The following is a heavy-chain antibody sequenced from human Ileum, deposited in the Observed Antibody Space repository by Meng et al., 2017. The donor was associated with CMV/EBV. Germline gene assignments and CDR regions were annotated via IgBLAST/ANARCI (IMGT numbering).Heavy chain of an antibody. CDR2: IYYSGST. V-gene: IGHV4-31*02. Sequence: SISSRGYSGSWNRQHPGKGLEWIGYIYYSGSTYYNPSLKRRVTISVDTSKNQYSLKLSSVTAADTAVYYCARALTYCSSTSCYEFDPWGQGTLVTVSS. D-gene: IGHD2-2*01. CDR1: SISSRGYS. J-gene: IGHJ5*02. CDR3: ARALTYCSSTSCYEFDP.